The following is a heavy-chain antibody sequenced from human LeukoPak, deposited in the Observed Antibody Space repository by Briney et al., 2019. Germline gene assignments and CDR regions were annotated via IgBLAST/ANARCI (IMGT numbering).Heavy chain of an antibody. CDR2: IIPIFGTA. CDR1: GGTFSSYA. CDR3: AREAVAGSHAFDY. V-gene: IGHV1-69*13. Sequence: ASVKVSCKASGGTFSSYAISWVRQAPGQGLEWMGGIIPIFGTANYAQKFQGRVTITADESTSTAYMELSSLRSEDTAVYYCAREAVAGSHAFDYWGQRTLVTVSS. J-gene: IGHJ4*02. D-gene: IGHD6-19*01.